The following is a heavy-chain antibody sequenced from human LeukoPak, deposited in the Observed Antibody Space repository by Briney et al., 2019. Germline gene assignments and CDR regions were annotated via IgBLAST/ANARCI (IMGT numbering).Heavy chain of an antibody. J-gene: IGHJ4*02. CDR2: ISESGSAI. D-gene: IGHD5-12*01. CDR3: AINGGGDSGYGNFDY. V-gene: IGHV3-48*03. Sequence: PGGSLRLSCAASGFTFSSYEMNWVRLAPGKGLEWVSYISESGSAIYYADSVKGRFTTSRDNAKNSLYLQMNSLRAEDTAFYYCAINGGGDSGYGNFDYWGQGTLVTVSS. CDR1: GFTFSSYE.